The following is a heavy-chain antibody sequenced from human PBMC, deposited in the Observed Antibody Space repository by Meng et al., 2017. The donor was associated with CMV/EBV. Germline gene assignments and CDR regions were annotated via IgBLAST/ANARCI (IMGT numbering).Heavy chain of an antibody. CDR3: ARGGGVDCSSTSCSYYYYYGMDV. CDR1: GGSISSNNYY. V-gene: IGHV4-39*01. D-gene: IGHD2-2*01. Sequence: SETLSLTCTVSGGSISSNNYYWGWIRQPPGKGLEWIATIYYNGNTYYSPSLKSRVTISVDTTNNQFSLRLRSVTAADTAVYYCARGGGVDCSSTSCSYYYYYGMDVWGQGTTVTVSS. CDR2: IYYNGNT. J-gene: IGHJ6*02.